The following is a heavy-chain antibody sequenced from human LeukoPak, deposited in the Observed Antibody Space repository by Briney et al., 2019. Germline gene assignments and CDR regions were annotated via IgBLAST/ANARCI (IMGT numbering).Heavy chain of an antibody. Sequence: SETLSLTCAVYGGSFSGYYWSWTRQPPGKGLEWIGEINHSGSTNYNPSLKSRVTISVDTSKNQFSLKLSSVTAADTAVYYCARGPSTTVEHYYYYGMDVWGQGTTVTVSS. D-gene: IGHD4-23*01. CDR1: GGSFSGYY. V-gene: IGHV4-34*01. J-gene: IGHJ6*02. CDR2: INHSGST. CDR3: ARGPSTTVEHYYYYGMDV.